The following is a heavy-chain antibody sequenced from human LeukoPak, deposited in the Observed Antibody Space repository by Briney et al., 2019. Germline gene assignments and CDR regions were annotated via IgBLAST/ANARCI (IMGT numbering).Heavy chain of an antibody. Sequence: SETLSLTCTVSGGSISRYYWSWIRQAAGKGLEWIGRIYTTGSTNYNPSHKSRVTMSVDTSKNQFSLKLSSVTAADTAVYYCAREALLRYYFDFWGQGTLVTVSS. CDR3: AREALLRYYFDF. CDR2: IYTTGST. CDR1: GGSISRYY. J-gene: IGHJ4*02. V-gene: IGHV4-4*07.